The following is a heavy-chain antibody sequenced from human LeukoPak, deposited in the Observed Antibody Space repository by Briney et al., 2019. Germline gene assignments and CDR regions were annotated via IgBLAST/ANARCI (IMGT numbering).Heavy chain of an antibody. Sequence: GGSLRLSCAASGFIFSAYTMNWVRQTPGKGLEWVSCIGASSSGGDYIYYADSVKGRFTISRDNAKKSLYLQMTGLTVEDTAVYYCAELGITMIGGVWGKGTTVTISS. V-gene: IGHV3-21*01. CDR1: GFIFSAYT. CDR2: IGASSSGGDYI. CDR3: AELGITMIGGV. J-gene: IGHJ6*04. D-gene: IGHD3-10*02.